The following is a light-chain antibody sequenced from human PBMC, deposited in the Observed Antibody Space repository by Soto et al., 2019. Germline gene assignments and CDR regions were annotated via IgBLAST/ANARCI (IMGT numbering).Light chain of an antibody. V-gene: IGLV2-8*01. CDR2: DVS. CDR3: SSYAGSNNFV. J-gene: IGLJ2*01. Sequence: QSALTQPPSASGSPGQSVTISCTGTSNDVGGYNYVSWYQQHPGKAPKLMIYDVSKRPSGVPDRFSGSESGNTASLTVSGLQAEDEADYYCSSYAGSNNFVFGGGTKLTVL. CDR1: SNDVGGYNY.